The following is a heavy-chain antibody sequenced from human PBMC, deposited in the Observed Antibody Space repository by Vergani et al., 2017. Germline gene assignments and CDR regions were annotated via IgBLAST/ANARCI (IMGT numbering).Heavy chain of an antibody. D-gene: IGHD2-15*01. CDR3: ARDASLYWSSGTFDY. CDR2: ISSSGSTI. V-gene: IGHV3-48*04. CDR1: GFTFSSYA. J-gene: IGHJ4*02. Sequence: VQLVESGGGVVQPGRSLRLSCAASGFTFSSYAMHWVRQAPGKGLAWVSYISSSGSTIYYADSVKGRFTISRDTAKNSLYLQMNSLRAEDTAVYYCARDASLYWSSGTFDYWGQGTLVTVSS.